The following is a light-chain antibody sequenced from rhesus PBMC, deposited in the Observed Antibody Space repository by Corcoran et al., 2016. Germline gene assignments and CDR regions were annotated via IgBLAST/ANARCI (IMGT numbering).Light chain of an antibody. J-gene: IGKJ4*01. CDR3: QKESNWPLT. Sequence: DIQMTQSPSSLSASVGDRVTITCQASQGISYWLAWYQQKPGKAPKLLIYAATSLQSGVPSRFSGSGSGTEFTLTISSLAPEDVGVYYCQKESNWPLTFGGGTKVEIK. CDR1: QGISYW. CDR2: AAT. V-gene: IGKV1-18*01.